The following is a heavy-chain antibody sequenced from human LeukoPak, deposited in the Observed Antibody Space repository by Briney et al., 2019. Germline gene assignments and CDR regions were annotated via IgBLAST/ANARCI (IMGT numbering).Heavy chain of an antibody. D-gene: IGHD5-12*01. CDR1: EFTFSSNT. J-gene: IGHJ3*02. CDR3: AKDKVATAFGAFDI. CDR2: ISDSSGRT. Sequence: HPGGSLRLSCAASEFTFSSNTMNWVRQAPGKGLDWVSVISDSSGRTYYADSVKGRFTISRDNSKNTLYLQMNSLRAEDTAVYYCAKDKVATAFGAFDIWGQGTMVTVSS. V-gene: IGHV3-23*01.